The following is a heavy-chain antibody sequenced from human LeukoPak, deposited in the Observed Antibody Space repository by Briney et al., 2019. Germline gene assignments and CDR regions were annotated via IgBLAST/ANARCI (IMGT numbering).Heavy chain of an antibody. CDR1: GGTFSSYA. D-gene: IGHD3-10*01. CDR2: IIPILGIA. Sequence: ASVKVSCRASGGTFSSYAISWVRQAPGQGLEWMGRIIPILGIANYAQKFQGRVTITADKSTSTAYMELSSLRSEDTAVYYCAREPMAQYNWFDPWGQGTLVTVSS. CDR3: AREPMAQYNWFDP. J-gene: IGHJ5*02. V-gene: IGHV1-69*04.